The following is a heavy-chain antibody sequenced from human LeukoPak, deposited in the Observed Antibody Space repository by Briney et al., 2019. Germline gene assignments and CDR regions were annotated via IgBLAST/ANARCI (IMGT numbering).Heavy chain of an antibody. V-gene: IGHV3-7*01. CDR1: GFTFSSYW. D-gene: IGHD6-13*01. CDR3: ARVTSDSSSWDYYFDY. J-gene: IGHJ4*02. Sequence: PGGSLRLSCAASGFTFSSYWMSWVRQAPGKGLEWVANIKQDGSEKYYVDSVKGRFTISRDNAKNSLYLQMNSLRAEDTAVYYCARVTSDSSSWDYYFDYWGQGPLVTVS. CDR2: IKQDGSEK.